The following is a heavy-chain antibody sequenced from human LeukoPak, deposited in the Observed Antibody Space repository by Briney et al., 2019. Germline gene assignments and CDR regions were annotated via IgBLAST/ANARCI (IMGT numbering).Heavy chain of an antibody. V-gene: IGHV1-3*03. D-gene: IGHD5-12*01. Sequence: ASVKVSCKASGYTFTSYAVHWVRQAPGQRLEWMGWINAGNGNTKYSQEFQGRVTITRDTSASTAYMELSSLRSEDMAVYYCARAYSGYDWHFDYWGQGTLVTVSS. CDR1: GYTFTSYA. CDR2: INAGNGNT. J-gene: IGHJ4*02. CDR3: ARAYSGYDWHFDY.